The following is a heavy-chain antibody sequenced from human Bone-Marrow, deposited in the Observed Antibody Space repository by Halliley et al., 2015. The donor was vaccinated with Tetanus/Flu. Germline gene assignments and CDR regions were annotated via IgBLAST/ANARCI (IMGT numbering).Heavy chain of an antibody. J-gene: IGHJ5*02. CDR3: ARARGVGGTIYTWFDP. CDR2: ISHRGTT. V-gene: IGHV4-4*02. D-gene: IGHD1-1*01. CDR1: GDSIGSDKW. Sequence: TLSLTCAVSGDSIGSDKWWTWVRQPPGKGLEWIGEISHRGTTNYSPSLMSRVAISVDTSKNQFSLRLSSVTAADTAVYYCARARGVGGTIYTWFDPWGQGTVVTASS.